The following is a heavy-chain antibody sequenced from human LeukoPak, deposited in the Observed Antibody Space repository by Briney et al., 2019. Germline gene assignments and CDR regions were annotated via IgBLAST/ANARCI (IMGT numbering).Heavy chain of an antibody. Sequence: SQTLSLTCTVSGGSISSGGHSWSWIRQPPGKGLEWIGYIYHSGSGSTYYNPSLKSRVTISIDKSKNQFSLKLSSVTAADTAVYYCARGSYYDSSGYYGVPDYFDYWGQGTLVTVSS. V-gene: IGHV4-30-2*01. CDR3: ARGSYYDSSGYYGVPDYFDY. CDR1: GGSISSGGHS. J-gene: IGHJ4*02. CDR2: IYHSGSGST. D-gene: IGHD3-22*01.